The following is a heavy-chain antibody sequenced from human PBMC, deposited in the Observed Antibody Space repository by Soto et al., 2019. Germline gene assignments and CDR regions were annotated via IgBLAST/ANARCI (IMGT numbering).Heavy chain of an antibody. J-gene: IGHJ6*02. CDR3: ARGKQHLVRVYYYGMDV. V-gene: IGHV4-34*01. CDR1: GGSFSGYY. CDR2: INHSGST. Sequence: QVQLQQWGAGLLKPSETLSLTYAVYGGSFSGYYWSWILQPPGKGLEWIGEINHSGSTNYNPSLKSRVPISVDTSKNQFSLKLSSVTAADTAVYYCARGKQHLVRVYYYGMDVWGQGTTVTVSS. D-gene: IGHD6-13*01.